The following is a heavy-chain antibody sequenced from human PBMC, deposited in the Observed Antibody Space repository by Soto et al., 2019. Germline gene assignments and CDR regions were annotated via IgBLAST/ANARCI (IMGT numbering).Heavy chain of an antibody. CDR3: AGDTSNWFDP. Sequence: QVQLQESGPGLVKPSETLSLTCTVSGGSISSYHWNWIRQPPGKGLEWIGYMFYSGSTNYNPSLKSRVTLSVDTSKNQFSLKLSSVTAADTAVYYCAGDTSNWFDPWGQGTLVTVSS. V-gene: IGHV4-59*08. CDR1: GGSISSYH. J-gene: IGHJ5*02. CDR2: MFYSGST. D-gene: IGHD2-21*01.